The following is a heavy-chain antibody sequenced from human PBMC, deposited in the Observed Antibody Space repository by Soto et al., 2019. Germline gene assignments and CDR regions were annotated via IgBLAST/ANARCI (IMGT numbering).Heavy chain of an antibody. V-gene: IGHV1-2*04. CDR1: GYSFAGFY. J-gene: IGHJ3*02. Sequence: ASVKFPCKASGYSFAGFYIHWMRQAPGQGLEWVGSINSNSGATTYAQKFQDSVAMTRDTSVSTAYMDLNRLTSDDTAIYYCAIIMTHSDSFDIWGQGTMVTVSS. CDR3: AIIMTHSDSFDI. D-gene: IGHD3-16*01. CDR2: INSNSGAT.